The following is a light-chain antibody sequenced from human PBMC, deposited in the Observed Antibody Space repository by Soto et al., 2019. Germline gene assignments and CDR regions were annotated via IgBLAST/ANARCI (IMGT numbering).Light chain of an antibody. CDR1: QSIRSR. Sequence: DIQMTQSPSSLSASVVARVSITCRASQSIRSRLNWYQQKAGKAPTVLIYAASSLQGGVPSRFSGSGSGTDFTLTIKSLQPEDFATYYCQQSFSSPFTFGPGTKVDIK. CDR3: QQSFSSPFT. CDR2: AAS. V-gene: IGKV1-39*01. J-gene: IGKJ3*01.